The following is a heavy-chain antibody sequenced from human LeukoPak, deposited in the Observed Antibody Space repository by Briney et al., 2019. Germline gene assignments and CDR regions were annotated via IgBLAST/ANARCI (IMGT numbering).Heavy chain of an antibody. CDR1: GYTFTRNT. J-gene: IGHJ4*02. CDR3: VTNFDSSGYFGC. Sequence: GASVKVSCKASGYTFTRNTINWVRQAPGQGLEWMGWVNTNTGNPTYAQGFTGRFVFSSDTSVSTAYLQIGSLKAEDTAVYYCVTNFDSSGYFGCWGQGTLVTVSS. D-gene: IGHD3-22*01. CDR2: VNTNTGNP. V-gene: IGHV7-4-1*01.